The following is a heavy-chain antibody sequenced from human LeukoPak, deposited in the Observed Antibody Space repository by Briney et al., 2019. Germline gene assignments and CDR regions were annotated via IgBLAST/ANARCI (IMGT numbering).Heavy chain of an antibody. D-gene: IGHD6-6*01. Sequence: PSDTLSLTCTVSGGSISSYYWSWIRQPPGKGLEWIVYIYYSGNTNYNPSVKSRVTISVNTSKNQFSLKLRSVTAADTAVEYCARGKYSSFYPIGYYYYMDVWGKGTTVTVSS. CDR3: ARGKYSSFYPIGYYYYMDV. CDR1: GGSISSYY. CDR2: IYYSGNT. V-gene: IGHV4-59*07. J-gene: IGHJ6*03.